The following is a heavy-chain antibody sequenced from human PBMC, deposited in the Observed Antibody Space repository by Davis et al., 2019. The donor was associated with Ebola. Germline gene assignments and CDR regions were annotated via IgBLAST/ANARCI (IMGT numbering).Heavy chain of an antibody. CDR3: ARGLTTSGDFDY. D-gene: IGHD3-10*01. J-gene: IGHJ4*02. CDR2: ISAYNGNT. Sequence: SVTVSCKASGYTCTSYGISWVRQAPGQGLEWMGWISAYNGNTNYAQKLQGRVNMTTDTSTSTAYMELRSLRSDDTAVYYCARGLTTSGDFDYWGQGTLVTVSS. V-gene: IGHV1-18*01. CDR1: GYTCTSYG.